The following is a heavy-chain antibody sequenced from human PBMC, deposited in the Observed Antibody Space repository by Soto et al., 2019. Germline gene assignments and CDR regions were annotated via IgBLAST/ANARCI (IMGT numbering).Heavy chain of an antibody. D-gene: IGHD1-26*01. CDR3: ASEPSGSYHEFAC. Sequence: PGGSLRLSCASSGFTFRSYTMHWVRQAPGKGLEWVGVITYDGTNQYYADSVRGRFTISRDTSRNTLYLQMNSLRPDDTAVYYCASEPSGSYHEFACWRQGNLVTVS. V-gene: IGHV3-30-3*01. CDR1: GFTFRSYT. CDR2: ITYDGTNQ. J-gene: IGHJ4*02.